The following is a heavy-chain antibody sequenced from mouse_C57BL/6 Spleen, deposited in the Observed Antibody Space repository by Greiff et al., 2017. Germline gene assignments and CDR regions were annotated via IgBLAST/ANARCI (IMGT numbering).Heavy chain of an antibody. CDR1: GYTFTSYT. V-gene: IGHV1-4*01. J-gene: IGHJ4*01. D-gene: IGHD2-1*01. Sequence: QVQLKQSGAELARPGASVKMSCKASGYTFTSYTMHWVKQRPGQGLEWIGYINPSSGYTKYNQKFKDKATLTADKSSSTAYMQLSSLTSEDSAVYYCARDYGNYDNAMDYWGQGTSVTVSS. CDR3: ARDYGNYDNAMDY. CDR2: INPSSGYT.